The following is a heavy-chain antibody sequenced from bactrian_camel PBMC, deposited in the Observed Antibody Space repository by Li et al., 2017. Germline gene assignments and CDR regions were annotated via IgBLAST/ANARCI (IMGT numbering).Heavy chain of an antibody. V-gene: IGHV3S40*01. CDR2: IEGDGRGT. J-gene: IGHJ4*01. D-gene: IGHD1*01. CDR3: TESENWADEY. CDR1: GFTSSRAG. Sequence: DVQLVESGGGLVQPGGSLRLSCAASGFTSSRAGMCWVRQAPGKGLEWLSCIEGDGRGTYYADSVKGRFTISRDNAHNTVYLQLRSLKTEDMAMYYCTESENWADEYWGQGTQVTVS.